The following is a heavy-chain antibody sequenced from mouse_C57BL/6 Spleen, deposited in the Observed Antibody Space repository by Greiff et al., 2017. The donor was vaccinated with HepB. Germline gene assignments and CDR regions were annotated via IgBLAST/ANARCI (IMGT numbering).Heavy chain of an antibody. D-gene: IGHD4-1*01. CDR1: GYTFTDYN. Sequence: EVQLQQSGPELVKPGASVKIPCKASGYTFTDYNMDWVKQSHGKSLEWIGDINPNNGGTIYNQKFKGKATLTVDKSSSTAYMEIRSLTSEDTAVYYCARLGPYAMDYWGQGTSVTVSS. J-gene: IGHJ4*01. V-gene: IGHV1-18*01. CDR2: INPNNGGT. CDR3: ARLGPYAMDY.